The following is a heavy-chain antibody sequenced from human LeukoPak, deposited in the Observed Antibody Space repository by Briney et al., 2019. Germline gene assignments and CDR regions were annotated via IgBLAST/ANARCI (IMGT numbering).Heavy chain of an antibody. CDR1: GFTFSSFT. V-gene: IGHV3-64*01. CDR2: ISGNGGST. CDR3: ARGALGYGDYLGY. D-gene: IGHD4-17*01. J-gene: IGHJ4*02. Sequence: GGSLRLSCAASGFTFSSFTMHWVRQAPGKGLQYVSGISGNGGSTYYATSVKGRFTISRDNSENTLYLQMGSLRAEDMVVYYCARGALGYGDYLGYWGQGTLVTVSS.